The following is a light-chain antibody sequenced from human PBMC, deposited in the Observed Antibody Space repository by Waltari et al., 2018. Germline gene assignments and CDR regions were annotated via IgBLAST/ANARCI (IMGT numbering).Light chain of an antibody. J-gene: IGKJ1*01. CDR2: GAS. CDR1: QNIGNY. CDR3: QHHVRLPAT. Sequence: SCRASQNIGNYLAWYQQKHGQAPRLLIYGASSRAAGIPDRFSGSGSGADFSLTISRLEPEDFAVYYCQHHVRLPATFGQGTKV. V-gene: IGKV3-20*01.